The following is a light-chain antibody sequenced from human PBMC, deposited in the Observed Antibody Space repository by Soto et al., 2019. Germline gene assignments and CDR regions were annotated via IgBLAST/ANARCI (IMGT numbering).Light chain of an antibody. J-gene: IGKJ3*01. CDR1: QGISSY. CDR3: QQYYSYPPEFT. CDR2: AAS. Sequence: AIRMTQSPSSLSASTGDRVTITCRASQGISSYLAWYQQKPGKAPKLLIYAASTLQSGVPSRFSGSGCGTDFTLTISCLQSEDFATYYCQQYYSYPPEFTFGPGTKVDIK. V-gene: IGKV1-8*01.